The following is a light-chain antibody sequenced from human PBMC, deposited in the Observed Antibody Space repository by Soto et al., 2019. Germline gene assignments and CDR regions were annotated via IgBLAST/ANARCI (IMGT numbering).Light chain of an antibody. CDR2: GAS. CDR1: QSVNTD. V-gene: IGKV3-15*01. J-gene: IGKJ1*01. Sequence: EIVMTQSPATLSVSPGERATLSCRASQSVNTDLAWYQQTPGQAPRLLIYGASTRATGIPDRFRGSGSGTEFTLTIGSLQSEDFAVYYCQQYSDWPPWTFGQGTKVDI. CDR3: QQYSDWPPWT.